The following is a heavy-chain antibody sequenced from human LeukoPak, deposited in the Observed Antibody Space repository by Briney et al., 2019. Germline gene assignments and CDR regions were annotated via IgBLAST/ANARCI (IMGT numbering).Heavy chain of an antibody. Sequence: SETLSLTCTVSGVSISTYYWSWIRQPPGKGLEWIGYNSHSGNTNYNPSLKSRVTISVDTSKNQFSLRLSSVTAADTAVYYCAGARDSESLNRAFDNWGQGTLVTVSS. CDR1: GVSISTYY. D-gene: IGHD3-10*01. J-gene: IGHJ4*02. CDR3: AGARDSESLNRAFDN. V-gene: IGHV4-59*01. CDR2: NSHSGNT.